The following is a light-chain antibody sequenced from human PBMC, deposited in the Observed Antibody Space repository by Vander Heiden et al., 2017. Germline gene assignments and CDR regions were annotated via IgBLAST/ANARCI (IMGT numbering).Light chain of an antibody. J-gene: IGKJ4*01. CDR1: QSVSNY. Sequence: EIVLTQSPATLSLSPGERATLSCRASQSVSNYLAWYQQKPGQAPRLLIYEASNRATGIAARFSGSGSGTDFTLTISSLEPEDFAVYYCQQRSNWQSFGGGTKVEIK. V-gene: IGKV3-11*01. CDR3: QQRSNWQS. CDR2: EAS.